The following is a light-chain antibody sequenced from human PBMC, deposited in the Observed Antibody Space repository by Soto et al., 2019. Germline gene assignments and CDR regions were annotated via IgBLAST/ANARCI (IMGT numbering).Light chain of an antibody. CDR2: HTT. J-gene: IGLJ3*02. Sequence: QAVVTQEPSLTVSPGGTVTLTCGSSTGAVTSGHHPYWLQQKPGKAPRTLIYHTTNTLSWTPARFSGSLLGGKAALTLSGAQPEDEALYYCLLTYSGPWVFGGGTKLTVL. CDR3: LLTYSGPWV. CDR1: TGAVTSGHH. V-gene: IGLV7-46*01.